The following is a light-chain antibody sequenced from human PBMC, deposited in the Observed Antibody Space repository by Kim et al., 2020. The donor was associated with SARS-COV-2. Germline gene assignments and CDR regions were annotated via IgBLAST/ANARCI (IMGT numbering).Light chain of an antibody. CDR1: SGNMASNY. Sequence: KTVTISCTGSSGNMASNYVQWYQQRPGSAPTTVIYEDDQRPSGVPDRFSGSIDSSSNSASLTISRLKTEDEADYYCHSYDSRNQGVFGGGTQLTVL. V-gene: IGLV6-57*02. CDR3: HSYDSRNQGV. J-gene: IGLJ2*01. CDR2: EDD.